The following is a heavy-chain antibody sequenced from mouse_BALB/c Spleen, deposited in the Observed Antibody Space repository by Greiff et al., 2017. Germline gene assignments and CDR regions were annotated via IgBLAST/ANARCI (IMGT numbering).Heavy chain of an antibody. J-gene: IGHJ3*01. CDR3: ARDYDYGGAY. CDR2: IWAGGST. Sequence: VQLQESGPGLVAPSQSLSITCTVSGFSLTSYGVHWVRQPPGKGLEWLGVIWAGGSTNYNSALMSRLSISKDNSKSQVFLKMNSLQTDDTAMYYCARDYDYGGAYWGQGTLVTVSA. V-gene: IGHV2-9*02. D-gene: IGHD2-4*01. CDR1: GFSLTSYG.